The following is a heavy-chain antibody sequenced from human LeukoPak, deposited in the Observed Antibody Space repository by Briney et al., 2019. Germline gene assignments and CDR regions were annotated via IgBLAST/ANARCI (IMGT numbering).Heavy chain of an antibody. V-gene: IGHV4-4*07. Sequence: PSETLSLTCTVSGGSISSYYWSWIRQPAGKGLEWIGRIYTSGNTNYNPSLKSRVTMSVDTSKNQFSLKLSSVADADTAVYYCARVRAIAAAGNYVDAFDIWGQGTMVTVSS. D-gene: IGHD6-13*01. CDR2: IYTSGNT. J-gene: IGHJ3*02. CDR3: ARVRAIAAAGNYVDAFDI. CDR1: GGSISSYY.